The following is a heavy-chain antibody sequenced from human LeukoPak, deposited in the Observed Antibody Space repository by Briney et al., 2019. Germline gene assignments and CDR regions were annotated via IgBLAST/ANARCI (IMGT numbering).Heavy chain of an antibody. CDR1: GFTFSKYW. CDR3: TRDLMDYDVSTGLHHYYMDV. V-gene: IGHV3-74*01. J-gene: IGHJ6*02. CDR2: INSDGRTT. Sequence: HPGGSLRLSCGASGFTFSKYWMHWVRQVPGKGLVWVSRINSDGRTTNYADSMKGRFTISRDNAKNTLYLQMNTLRVEDTAVYYCTRDLMDYDVSTGLHHYYMDVWGQGTTVTVSS. D-gene: IGHD3-9*01.